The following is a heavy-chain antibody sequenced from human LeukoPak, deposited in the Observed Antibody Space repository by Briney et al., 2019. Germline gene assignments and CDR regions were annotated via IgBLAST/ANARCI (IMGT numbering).Heavy chain of an antibody. CDR1: GFTFDDYA. V-gene: IGHV3-23*01. J-gene: IGHJ4*02. Sequence: GGSLRLSCAASGFTFDDYAMHWVRQAPGKGLEWVSAISGSGGSTYYADSVKGRFTISRDNSKNTLYLQMNSLRAEDTAVYYCAKYAIVGATLERIDYWGQGTLVTVSS. CDR3: AKYAIVGATLERIDY. D-gene: IGHD1-26*01. CDR2: ISGSGGST.